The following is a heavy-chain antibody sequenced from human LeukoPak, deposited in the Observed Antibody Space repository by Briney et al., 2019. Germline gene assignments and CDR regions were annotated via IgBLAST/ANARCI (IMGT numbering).Heavy chain of an antibody. Sequence: SETLSLTCAVYGGSFSGYYWSWIRQPPGKGLEWIGEINHSGSTNYNPSLKSRVTISVDTSKNQFSLKLSSVTAADTAVYYCARGSGCSSTSCQYYFDYWGQGTQVTVSS. CDR2: INHSGST. D-gene: IGHD2-2*01. CDR3: ARGSGCSSTSCQYYFDY. CDR1: GGSFSGYY. J-gene: IGHJ4*02. V-gene: IGHV4-34*01.